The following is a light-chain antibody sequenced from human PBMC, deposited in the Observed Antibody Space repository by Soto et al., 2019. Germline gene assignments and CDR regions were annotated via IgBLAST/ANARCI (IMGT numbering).Light chain of an antibody. J-gene: IGKJ1*01. CDR3: QQYNPYSPWT. CDR2: KAS. V-gene: IGKV1-5*03. CDR1: QSITGW. Sequence: DIQMTQSPSTLSASVGDRVTITCRASQSITGWLAWFQQKPGKAPKLLFSKASSLQSGVPSRFSGSGSGTEFTLTISSLQPDDFATYYCQQYNPYSPWTFGQGTKVDIK.